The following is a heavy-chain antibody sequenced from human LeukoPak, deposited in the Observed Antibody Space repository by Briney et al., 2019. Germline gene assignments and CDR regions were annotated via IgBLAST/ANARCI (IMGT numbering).Heavy chain of an antibody. J-gene: IGHJ4*02. CDR2: ISAYNGNT. CDR1: GYTFTSYG. CDR3: ARDLVAGTRLDY. Sequence: ASVKVSCKASGYTFTSYGISWVRQAPGQGLEGMGLISAYNGNTNYAQKLQGRVTMTTDTSTSTAYMELRSLRSDDTAVYYCARDLVAGTRLDYWGQGTLVTVSS. V-gene: IGHV1-18*01. D-gene: IGHD6-19*01.